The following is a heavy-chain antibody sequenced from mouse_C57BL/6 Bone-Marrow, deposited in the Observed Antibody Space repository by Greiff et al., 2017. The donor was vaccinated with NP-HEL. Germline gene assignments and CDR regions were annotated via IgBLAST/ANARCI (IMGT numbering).Heavy chain of an antibody. CDR3: ARHEVDGYYPYAMDY. CDR2: FYPGSGSI. J-gene: IGHJ4*01. V-gene: IGHV1-62-2*01. Sequence: VHLVESGAELVKPGASVKLSCKASGYTFTEYTIHWVKQRSGQGLEWIGWFYPGSGSIKYNEKFKDKATLTADKSSSTVYMELSRLTSEDSAVYFCARHEVDGYYPYAMDYWGQGTSVTVSS. D-gene: IGHD2-3*01. CDR1: GYTFTEYT.